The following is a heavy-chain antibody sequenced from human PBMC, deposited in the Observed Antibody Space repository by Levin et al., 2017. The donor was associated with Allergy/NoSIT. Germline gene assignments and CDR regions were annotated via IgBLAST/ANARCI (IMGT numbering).Heavy chain of an antibody. D-gene: IGHD3-10*01. CDR2: ISYDGSNK. CDR1: GFTFSSYA. V-gene: IGHV3-30-3*01. Sequence: TGGSLRLSCAASGFTFSSYAMHWVRQAPGKGLEWVAVISYDGSNKYYADSVKGRFTISRDNSKNTLYLQMNSLRAEDTAVYYCARLSAGLLWFGELGAFDIWGQGTMVTVSS. CDR3: ARLSAGLLWFGELGAFDI. J-gene: IGHJ3*02.